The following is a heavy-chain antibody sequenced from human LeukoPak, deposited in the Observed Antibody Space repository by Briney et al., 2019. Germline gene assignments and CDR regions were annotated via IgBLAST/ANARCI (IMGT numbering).Heavy chain of an antibody. V-gene: IGHV3-7*03. Sequence: GGSLRLSCAASGFTFSDYYMSWIRQAPGKGLEWVANIKQDGSEKYYVDSVKGRFTISRDNAKNSLYLQMNSLRAEDTAVYYCARGSLRYFDWLEDYWGQGTLVTVSS. CDR3: ARGSLRYFDWLEDY. J-gene: IGHJ4*02. CDR1: GFTFSDYY. D-gene: IGHD3-9*01. CDR2: IKQDGSEK.